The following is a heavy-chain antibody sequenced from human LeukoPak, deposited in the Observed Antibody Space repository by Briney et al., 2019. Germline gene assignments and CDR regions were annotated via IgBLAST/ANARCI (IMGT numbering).Heavy chain of an antibody. D-gene: IGHD5-24*01. V-gene: IGHV4-31*03. CDR1: GGSISSGGYY. CDR3: ARDGGDGYNYNY. J-gene: IGHJ4*02. CDR2: IYYSGST. Sequence: PSETLSLTCTVSGGSISSGGYYWSWIRQHPGKGLEWIGYIYYSGSTYYNPSLKSRVTISVDRSKNQFSLKLSSETAADTAVYYCARDGGDGYNYNYWGQGTLVTVSS.